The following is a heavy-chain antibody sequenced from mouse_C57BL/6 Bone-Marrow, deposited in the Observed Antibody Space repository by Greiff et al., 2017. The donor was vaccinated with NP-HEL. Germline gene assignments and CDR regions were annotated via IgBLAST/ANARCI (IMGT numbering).Heavy chain of an antibody. V-gene: IGHV1-81*01. CDR2: IYPRSGNT. J-gene: IGHJ3*01. CDR1: GYTFTSYG. CDR3: ARPCYPAWLAY. Sequence: QVQLQQSGAELARPGASVKLSCKASGYTFTSYGISWVKQRTGQGLEWIGEIYPRSGNTYYNEKFKGKATLTADKSSSTAYMELRSLTSEDSAVYFCARPCYPAWLAYWGQGTLVTVSA. D-gene: IGHD2-12*01.